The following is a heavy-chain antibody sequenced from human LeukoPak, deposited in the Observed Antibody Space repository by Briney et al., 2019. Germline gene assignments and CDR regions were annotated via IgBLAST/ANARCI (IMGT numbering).Heavy chain of an antibody. CDR3: VRGILVGIAAAGFFDY. V-gene: IGHV3-13*01. Sequence: GGSLRLSCAASGFTFSSYDMHWVRQATGKGLEWVSAIGTAGDTYYPGSVKGRFTISRENAKNSLYLQMNSLRAEDTAVYYCVRGILVGIAAAGFFDYWGQGTLVTVSS. CDR1: GFTFSSYD. CDR2: IGTAGDT. J-gene: IGHJ4*02. D-gene: IGHD6-13*01.